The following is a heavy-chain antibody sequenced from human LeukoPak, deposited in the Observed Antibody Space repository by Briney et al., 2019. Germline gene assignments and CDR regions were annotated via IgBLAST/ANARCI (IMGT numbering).Heavy chain of an antibody. CDR2: INHSGST. CDR3: ARVVYTAMGRADFRFDY. V-gene: IGHV4-34*01. J-gene: IGHJ4*02. Sequence: PSETLSLTCAVYGGSFSGYYWSWIRQPPGKGLEWIGEINHSGSTNYNPSLKSRVTISVDTSKNQFSLELSSVTAADTAVYYCARVVYTAMGRADFRFDYWGQGTLVTVSS. D-gene: IGHD5-18*01. CDR1: GGSFSGYY.